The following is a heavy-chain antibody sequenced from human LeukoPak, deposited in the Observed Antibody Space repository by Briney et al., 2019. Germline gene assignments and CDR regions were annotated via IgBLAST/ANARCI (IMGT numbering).Heavy chain of an antibody. D-gene: IGHD5-12*01. CDR2: ISYDGSNK. CDR1: GFTFSSYA. Sequence: GGSLRLSCAASGFTFSSYAMHWVRQAPGKGLEWVAVISYDGSNKYYADSVKGRFTISRDNSKNTLYLQMNSLRAEDTAVYYCARSVEMATIEDYWGQGTLVTVSS. CDR3: ARSVEMATIEDY. J-gene: IGHJ4*02. V-gene: IGHV3-30-3*01.